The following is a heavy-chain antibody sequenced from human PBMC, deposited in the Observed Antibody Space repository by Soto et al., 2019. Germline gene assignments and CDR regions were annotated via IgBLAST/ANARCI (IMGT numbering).Heavy chain of an antibody. Sequence: GGSLRLSCAASGFTFRSYAMSWVRQAPGKGLEWVSAITGRDGSTYYADSVKGRFIISRDNSKNTVYLQMNSLRAEDTAVYYCAKENYHDFWSGFFYWGQGTLVTVSS. D-gene: IGHD3-3*01. V-gene: IGHV3-23*01. CDR1: GFTFRSYA. CDR2: ITGRDGST. CDR3: AKENYHDFWSGFFY. J-gene: IGHJ4*02.